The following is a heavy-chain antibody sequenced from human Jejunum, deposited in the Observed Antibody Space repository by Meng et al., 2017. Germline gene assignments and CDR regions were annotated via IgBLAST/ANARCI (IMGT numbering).Heavy chain of an antibody. CDR1: GFTFKDAW. Sequence: EVQLVDSGGGLVKPGGSLRLSCAASGFTFKDAWMNWVRQAPGKGLEWVGRIKSKTDGETTDYAAPVKDRFIISRDDSYNTLYLQINSLKTEDTAVYYCATGLPASAGHDGYWGQGTLVTVSS. CDR3: ATGLPASAGHDGY. CDR2: IKSKTDGETT. V-gene: IGHV3-15*01. J-gene: IGHJ4*02. D-gene: IGHD5-12*01.